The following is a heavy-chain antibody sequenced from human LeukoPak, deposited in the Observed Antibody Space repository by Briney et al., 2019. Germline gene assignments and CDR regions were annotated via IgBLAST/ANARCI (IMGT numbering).Heavy chain of an antibody. CDR1: GFTFSSYA. J-gene: IGHJ4*02. D-gene: IGHD3-22*01. CDR2: ISGSGGST. Sequence: GGSLRLSCAASGFTFSSYAMSWVRQAPGKGLEWVSAISGSGGSTYYADSVKGRFTISRDNSKNTLYLQMNSLRAEDTAVYYCARGITMIVVVIPFDYWGQGTLVTVSS. CDR3: ARGITMIVVVIPFDY. V-gene: IGHV3-23*01.